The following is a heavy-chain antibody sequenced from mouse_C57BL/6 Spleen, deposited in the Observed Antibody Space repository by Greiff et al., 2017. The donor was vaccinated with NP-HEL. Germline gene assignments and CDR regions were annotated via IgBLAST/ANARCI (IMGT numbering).Heavy chain of an antibody. J-gene: IGHJ3*01. CDR2: ISSGSSTI. Sequence: EVKVVESGGGLVKPGGSLKLSCAASGFTFSDYGMHWVRQAPEKGLEWVAYISSGSSTIYYADTVKGRFTISRDNAKNTLFLQMTSLRSEDTAMYYCAITTVVAPFAYWGQGTLVTVSA. V-gene: IGHV5-17*01. D-gene: IGHD1-1*01. CDR1: GFTFSDYG. CDR3: AITTVVAPFAY.